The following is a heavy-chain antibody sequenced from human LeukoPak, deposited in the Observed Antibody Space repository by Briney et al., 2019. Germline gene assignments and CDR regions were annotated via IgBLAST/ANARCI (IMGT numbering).Heavy chain of an antibody. CDR3: AKDPYNWNYFDY. V-gene: IGHV3-23*01. CDR2: ISGSGGST. CDR1: GFTFSSYA. D-gene: IGHD1-20*01. Sequence: GGSLRLSCAASGFTFSSYAMSWVRQAPGKGLEWVSTISGSGGSTYYADSVKGRFTISRDNSKNTLYLQMNSLRGEDTAVYYCAKDPYNWNYFDYWGQGTLVTVSS. J-gene: IGHJ4*02.